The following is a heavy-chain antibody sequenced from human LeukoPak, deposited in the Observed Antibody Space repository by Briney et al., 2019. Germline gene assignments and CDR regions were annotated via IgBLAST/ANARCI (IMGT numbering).Heavy chain of an antibody. Sequence: GGSLRHLCAASGYTFSRYWRHWVRQAPGKGLVWVSRIKSDGSYTNYADSVKGRFTISRDNAKNTLYLQMNSLRADDTAGYYSAREICDVPSWGQGTLVTVSS. CDR1: GYTFSRYW. J-gene: IGHJ5*02. CDR3: AREICDVPS. CDR2: IKSDGSYT. V-gene: IGHV3-74*01. D-gene: IGHD2-21*02.